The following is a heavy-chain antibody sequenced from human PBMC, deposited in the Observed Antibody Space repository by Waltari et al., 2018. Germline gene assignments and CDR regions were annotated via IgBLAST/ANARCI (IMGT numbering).Heavy chain of an antibody. J-gene: IGHJ4*02. CDR1: GGSISSSSYY. D-gene: IGHD6-6*01. V-gene: IGHV4-39*01. CDR2: IYYSGST. Sequence: QLQMQESGPGLVKPSETLSLTCTVSGGSISSSSYYWGWSRQPPGKGLEWIGSIYYSGSTDYNPAIKRRVTISVDTPKIQFSLKLSSVSAADPAVYYCARHIAARLIDYWRQRTLLTVSS. CDR3: ARHIAARLIDY.